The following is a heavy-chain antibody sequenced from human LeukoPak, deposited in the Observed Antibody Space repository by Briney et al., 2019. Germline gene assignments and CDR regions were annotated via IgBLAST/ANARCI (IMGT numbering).Heavy chain of an antibody. CDR3: ARLIRGSLDY. J-gene: IGHJ4*02. CDR2: IDWDGDK. Sequence: QTLSLSCTFSGFSLTDSEMCVSWIRQPPGKALEWLARIDWDGDKYYSTSLRTRLTISKDTSKNQVVLTMTNMDPVDTATYYCARLIRGSLDYSGQPTLVTVSS. V-gene: IGHV2-70*11. D-gene: IGHD5-12*01. CDR1: GFSLTDSEMC.